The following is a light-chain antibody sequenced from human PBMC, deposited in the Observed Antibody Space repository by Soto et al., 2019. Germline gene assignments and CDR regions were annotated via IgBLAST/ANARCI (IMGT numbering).Light chain of an antibody. J-gene: IGKJ4*01. CDR2: DAS. Sequence: EIVLTQSPCTLSLSPGERATLSCRASQIISNSYLAWYQQTPGQAPRLLIYDASSRATGIPDRFSGSGSGTDFTLTISSLEPEDFAVYYCQHYSTSLLTFGGGTKVEIK. V-gene: IGKV3-20*01. CDR3: QHYSTSLLT. CDR1: QIISNSY.